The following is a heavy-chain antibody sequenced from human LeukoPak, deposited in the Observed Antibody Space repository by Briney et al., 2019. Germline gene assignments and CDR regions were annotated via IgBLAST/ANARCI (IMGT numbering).Heavy chain of an antibody. CDR1: GFTFSESW. D-gene: IGHD6-6*01. CDR3: ARGIAARPYYYYGMDV. CDR2: IYSGGST. J-gene: IGHJ6*02. Sequence: GGSLRLSCAASGFTFSESWMSWVRQAPGKGLEWVSVIYSGGSTYYADSVKGRFTISRDNSKNTLYLQMNSLRAEDTAVYYCARGIAARPYYYYGMDVWGQGTTVTVSS. V-gene: IGHV3-53*01.